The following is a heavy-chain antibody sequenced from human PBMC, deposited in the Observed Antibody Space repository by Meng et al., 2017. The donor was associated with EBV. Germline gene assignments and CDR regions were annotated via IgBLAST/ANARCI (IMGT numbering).Heavy chain of an antibody. CDR1: GGSISSFYY. CDR3: ARPFPSWQSPRLDPFGA. V-gene: IGHV4-39*01. D-gene: IGHD6-19*01. J-gene: IGHJ5*02. Sequence: QLQLRESGPGQVKPSETLSLTCTFPGGSISSFYYWGWIRQPPGRGLEWIGSVHYTGSTYYSPSLKSRVTVSVDTSKNQFSLRLTSVTAADTAVYYCARPFPSWQSPRLDPFGAWGQGTLVTVSS. CDR2: VHYTGST.